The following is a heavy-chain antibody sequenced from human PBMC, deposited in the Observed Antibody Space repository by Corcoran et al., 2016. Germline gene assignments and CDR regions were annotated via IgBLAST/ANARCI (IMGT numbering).Heavy chain of an antibody. CDR3: ARVGYGSGSSYRYFDY. D-gene: IGHD3-10*01. Sequence: EVQLVESGGGLIQPGGSLRLSCAASGFTVSGNYMSWVRQAPGKGLECVSLIYSGGGAYYADSVKGRFTISRDNSKNTLYLQMNSLRAEDTAVYYCARVGYGSGSSYRYFDYWGQGTLVTVSS. CDR2: IYSGGGA. V-gene: IGHV3-53*01. J-gene: IGHJ4*02. CDR1: GFTVSGNY.